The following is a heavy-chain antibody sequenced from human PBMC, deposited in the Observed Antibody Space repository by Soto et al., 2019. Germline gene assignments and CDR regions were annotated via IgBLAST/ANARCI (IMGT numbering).Heavy chain of an antibody. CDR2: IYYSGST. V-gene: IGHV4-31*03. CDR3: AREPVSGVTDY. Sequence: PSETLSLTCTVSGGSISSGGYYWSWIRQHPGKGLEWIGYIYYSGSTYYNPSLKSRVTISVDTSKNQFSLKLSSVTAADTAVYYCAREPVSGVTDYWGQGTLVTVSS. J-gene: IGHJ4*02. CDR1: GGSISSGGYY. D-gene: IGHD4-17*01.